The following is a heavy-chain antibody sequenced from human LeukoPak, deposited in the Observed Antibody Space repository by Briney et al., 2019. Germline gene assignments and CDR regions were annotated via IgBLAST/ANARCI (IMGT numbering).Heavy chain of an antibody. CDR1: GFTFSLYS. CDR2: ITSGSSTI. CDR3: ARDGGGDY. D-gene: IGHD3-16*01. J-gene: IGHJ4*02. Sequence: GGSLRLSCAASGFTFSLYSMNWVRQAPGKGLEWVSYITSGSSTIYYADSVRGRFTISRDNAKNSLFLQMNSLRAEDTAVYYCARDGGGDYWGQGTLVTVSS. V-gene: IGHV3-48*01.